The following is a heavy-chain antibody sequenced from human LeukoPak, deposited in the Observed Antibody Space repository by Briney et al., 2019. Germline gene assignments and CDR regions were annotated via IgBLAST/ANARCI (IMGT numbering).Heavy chain of an antibody. J-gene: IGHJ4*02. Sequence: GGSLRLSCAASGFTFTTYWMSWVRQPPGKGLEWVANIKQDGTEKYYVDSVKGRFTISRDNAKNSLYLQMNSLRAEDTAVYYCARDGKYGDYRYFDYWGQGTLVTVSS. CDR3: ARDGKYGDYRYFDY. V-gene: IGHV3-7*01. CDR1: GFTFTTYW. D-gene: IGHD4-17*01. CDR2: IKQDGTEK.